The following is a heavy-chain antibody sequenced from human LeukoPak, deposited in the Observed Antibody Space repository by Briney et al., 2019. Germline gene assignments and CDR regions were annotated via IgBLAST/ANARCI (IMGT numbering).Heavy chain of an antibody. CDR3: AKDRGWCFEY. D-gene: IGHD6-19*01. CDR2: ISYDGSDK. CDR1: GFTFSSSD. V-gene: IGHV3-30*18. Sequence: GSSLRLSCAASGFTFSSSDIHWVRQAPGKGLEWVAFISYDGSDKYYAESVKGRFTVSRDNSKHTLYLQMNSLRVEDTAVYYCAKDRGWCFEYWGQGTLVTVSS. J-gene: IGHJ4*02.